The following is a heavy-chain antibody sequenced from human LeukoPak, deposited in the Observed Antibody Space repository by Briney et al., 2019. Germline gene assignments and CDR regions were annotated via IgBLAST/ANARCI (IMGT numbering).Heavy chain of an antibody. CDR1: GFTFSNYA. V-gene: IGHV3-23*01. CDR2: ITGGGIST. CDR3: TRHPRSDFWSGYLTGALDF. J-gene: IGHJ4*02. Sequence: GGSLRLSCAASGFTFSNYAMSWVRQAPGKGLEWASSITGGGISTYYADSVKGRFTISRDNSKNTLYLQMNSLRAEDTAVYYCTRHPRSDFWSGYLTGALDFWGQGTLVTVSS. D-gene: IGHD3-3*01.